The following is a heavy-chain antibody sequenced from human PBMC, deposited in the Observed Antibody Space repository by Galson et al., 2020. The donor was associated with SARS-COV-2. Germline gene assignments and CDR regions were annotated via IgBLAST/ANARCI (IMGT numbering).Heavy chain of an antibody. V-gene: IGHV3-7*03. CDR1: GFTFNFYS. CDR2: IKGDGSEI. J-gene: IGHJ3*01. CDR3: ARGWGGWDADVFDL. D-gene: IGHD6-19*01. Sequence: GESLKISCAASGFTFNFYSINWVRQAPGKGLQWVANIKGDGSEIYYVDSVKGRFTISRDNAKNSVNLQMNSLGAEDTAVYYCARGWGGWDADVFDLWGQGTVVTVSS.